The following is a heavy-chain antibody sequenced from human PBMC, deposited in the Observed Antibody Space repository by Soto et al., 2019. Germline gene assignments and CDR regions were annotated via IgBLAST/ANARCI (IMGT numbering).Heavy chain of an antibody. CDR2: ISYDGSNK. CDR1: GFTFSSYG. J-gene: IGHJ4*02. Sequence: SLRLSCAASGFTFSSYGMHWVRQAPGKGLEWVAVISYDGSNKYYADSVKGRFTISRDNSKNTLYLQMNSLRAEDTAVYYCAKDQAHIVVVVAATPYYFDYWGQGTLVTVSS. D-gene: IGHD2-15*01. CDR3: AKDQAHIVVVVAATPYYFDY. V-gene: IGHV3-30*18.